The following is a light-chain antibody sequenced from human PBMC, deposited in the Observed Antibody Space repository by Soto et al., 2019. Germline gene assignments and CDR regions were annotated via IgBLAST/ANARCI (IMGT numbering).Light chain of an antibody. CDR2: AAS. CDR3: QQLKSYPPFS. CDR1: QGIRSY. Sequence: DIQLTQSPSFLSASVGDRVTITCRASQGIRSYLAWYQQKPGEDPKLLIYAASTLQTGVPSRFSCSRSGSEFTLTLRSLQPQDFAIYYKQQLKSYPPFSFDPRTKVDI. V-gene: IGKV1-9*01. J-gene: IGKJ3*01.